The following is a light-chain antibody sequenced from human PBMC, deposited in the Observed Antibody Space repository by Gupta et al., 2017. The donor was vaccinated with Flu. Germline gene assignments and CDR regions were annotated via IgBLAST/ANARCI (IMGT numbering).Light chain of an antibody. CDR2: EVS. Sequence: SGXXXRSIXXSXTXPSSDVGGYNYVSWYQQHPGKPPKLMIYEVSNRPSGVSNRFSGSKSGNTASLTISGLQAEDEADYYCSSYTSSSTVVFGGGTKLTVL. CDR3: SSYTSSSTVV. CDR1: SSDVGGYNY. J-gene: IGLJ2*01. V-gene: IGLV2-14*01.